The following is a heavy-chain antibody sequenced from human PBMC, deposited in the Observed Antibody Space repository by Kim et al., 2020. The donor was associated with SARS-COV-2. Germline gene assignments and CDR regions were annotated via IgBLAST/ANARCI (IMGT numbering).Heavy chain of an antibody. CDR3: ARTAGPVTSSGYTI. Sequence: TPTLTTRVTLSVDTAKNHFSLKLSSVTAADTAVYYCARTAGPVTSSGYTIWGQGTLVTVSS. D-gene: IGHD3-22*01. J-gene: IGHJ4*02. V-gene: IGHV4-39*01.